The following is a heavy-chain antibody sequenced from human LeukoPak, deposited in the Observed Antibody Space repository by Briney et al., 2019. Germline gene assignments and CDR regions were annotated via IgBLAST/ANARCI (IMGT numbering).Heavy chain of an antibody. J-gene: IGHJ6*02. V-gene: IGHV1-18*01. D-gene: IGHD3-22*01. CDR3: ARGWHYYDSSGPTVYYYGMDV. CDR2: ITPHNGNT. CDR1: AYTFSTYG. Sequence: GASVKVSCKASAYTFSTYGINWVRQAPGQGLEWMGWITPHNGNTNYAQRVQGRVTMTTDTSTSTAYMELRSLRSDATAVYYCARGWHYYDSSGPTVYYYGMDVWGQGTTVTVSS.